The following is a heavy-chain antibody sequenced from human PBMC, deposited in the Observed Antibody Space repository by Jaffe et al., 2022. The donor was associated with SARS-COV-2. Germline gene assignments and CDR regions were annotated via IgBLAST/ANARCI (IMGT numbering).Heavy chain of an antibody. CDR3: ARLRDGAWVQH. CDR1: GGSISSYY. D-gene: IGHD2-21*02. J-gene: IGHJ1*01. CDR2: IYYSGST. V-gene: IGHV4-59*08. Sequence: QVQLQESGPGLVKPSETLSLTCTVSGGSISSYYWSWIRQPPGKGLEWIGYIYYSGSTNYNPSLKSRVTISVDTSKNQFSLKLSSVTAADTAVYYCARLRDGAWVQHWGQGTLVTVSS.